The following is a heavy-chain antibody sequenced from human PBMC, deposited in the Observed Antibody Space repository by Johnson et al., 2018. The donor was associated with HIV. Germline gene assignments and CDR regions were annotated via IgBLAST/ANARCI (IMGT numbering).Heavy chain of an antibody. CDR2: ISGRGGTT. J-gene: IGHJ3*02. Sequence: VQLVESGGGLIQPGGSLRLSCAASGFTVSSNYMSWVRQAPGKGLEWVSAISGRGGTTYYADSVKGRFTISRDNSKNTLYLQMNSLRAEDTAVYHCAKVGRMTTVVTPGDAFDIWGQGTMVTVSS. CDR1: GFTVSSNY. CDR3: AKVGRMTTVVTPGDAFDI. D-gene: IGHD4-23*01. V-gene: IGHV3-23*04.